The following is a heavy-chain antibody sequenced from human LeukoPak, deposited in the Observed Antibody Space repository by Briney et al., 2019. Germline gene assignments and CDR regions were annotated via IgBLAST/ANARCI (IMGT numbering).Heavy chain of an antibody. CDR2: ITWNSGKI. J-gene: IGHJ4*02. Sequence: PGGSLRLSCAASGFAFDDYAMNWVRQAPGKGLEWVSGITWNSGKIGYADSVKGRFTISRDNTKNSLYLQMNNVRSKDTALYYCVKDFLYGGYWGQGTLVTASS. V-gene: IGHV3-9*01. CDR3: VKDFLYGGY. D-gene: IGHD2-8*01. CDR1: GFAFDDYA.